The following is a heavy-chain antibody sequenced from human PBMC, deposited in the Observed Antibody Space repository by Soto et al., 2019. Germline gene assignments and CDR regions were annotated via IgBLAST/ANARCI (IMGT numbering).Heavy chain of an antibody. CDR1: GYTFTSYG. CDR2: ISAYNGNT. Sequence: GASVKVSCKASGYTFTSYGINWVRPAPGQGLEWMGWISAYNGNTNYAQKLQGRVTMTTDTSTSTAYMELRSLRSDDTAVYYCARSVYDYIWGSYRSGQNWFDPWGQGTLVTVSS. J-gene: IGHJ5*02. D-gene: IGHD3-16*02. V-gene: IGHV1-18*01. CDR3: ARSVYDYIWGSYRSGQNWFDP.